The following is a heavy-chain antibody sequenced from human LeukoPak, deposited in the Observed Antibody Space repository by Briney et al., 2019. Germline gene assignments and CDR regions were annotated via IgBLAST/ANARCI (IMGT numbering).Heavy chain of an antibody. Sequence: SETLSLTCTVSGGSISTYYWSWIRQPPGKGLEWIGYIYCSGSTYYNPSLKSRVTISVDTSKNQFSLKLSSETAADTAVYYCAREAIVSWFDPWGQGTLVTVSS. CDR2: IYCSGST. J-gene: IGHJ5*02. CDR1: GGSISTYY. D-gene: IGHD2/OR15-2a*01. CDR3: AREAIVSWFDP. V-gene: IGHV4-30-4*08.